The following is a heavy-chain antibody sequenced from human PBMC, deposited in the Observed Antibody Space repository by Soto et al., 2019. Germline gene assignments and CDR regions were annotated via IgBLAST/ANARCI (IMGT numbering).Heavy chain of an antibody. CDR3: ARASQQLVLAGLFDY. V-gene: IGHV4-59*01. Sequence: SETLSLTCTVSGGSISSYYCSWIRQPPGKGLEWIGYIYYSGSTNYNPSLKSRVTISVDTSKNQFSLKLSSVTAADTAVYYCARASQQLVLAGLFDYWGQGTLVTVSS. CDR2: IYYSGST. CDR1: GGSISSYY. D-gene: IGHD6-13*01. J-gene: IGHJ4*02.